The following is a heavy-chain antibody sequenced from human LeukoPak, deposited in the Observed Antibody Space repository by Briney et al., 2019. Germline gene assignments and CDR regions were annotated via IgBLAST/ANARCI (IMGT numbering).Heavy chain of an antibody. Sequence: SETLSLTCTVSGGSTTSYYWSWIRQPPGKGLEWIGYIYYSGSTNYSPSLKSRVTISVDTSKNQFSLKLSSVTAADTAVYYCARDGGITHFDPWGQGTLVTVSS. J-gene: IGHJ5*02. V-gene: IGHV4-59*01. D-gene: IGHD3-10*01. CDR2: IYYSGST. CDR1: GGSTTSYY. CDR3: ARDGGITHFDP.